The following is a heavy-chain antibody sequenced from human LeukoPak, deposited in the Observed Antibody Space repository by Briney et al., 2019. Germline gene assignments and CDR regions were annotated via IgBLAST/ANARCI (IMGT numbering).Heavy chain of an antibody. D-gene: IGHD6-19*01. CDR3: ASDTVAGTG. J-gene: IGHJ4*02. CDR2: INHSGIT. CDR1: GGSFSDYY. Sequence: PSETLSLTCAVFGGSFSDYYWSWIRQPPGKGLEWIGEINHSGITNYNPSPKSRVTISADTSKNQFSLKLSSVTAADTSVYYCASDTVAGTGWGQGTLVTVSS. V-gene: IGHV4-34*01.